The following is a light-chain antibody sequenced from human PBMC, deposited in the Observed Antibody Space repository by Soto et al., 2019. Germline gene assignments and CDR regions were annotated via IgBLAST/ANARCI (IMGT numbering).Light chain of an antibody. Sequence: DIQMTQSPSSLSASVADRLTITCPASQSISSYLNWYQQKPGKAPKLLIYAASSLQSGVPSRFSGSGSGTDFTLTISSLQPEDFATYYCQQSYSTPPITFGQGTRLQI. CDR2: AAS. CDR3: QQSYSTPPIT. V-gene: IGKV1-39*01. CDR1: QSISSY. J-gene: IGKJ5*01.